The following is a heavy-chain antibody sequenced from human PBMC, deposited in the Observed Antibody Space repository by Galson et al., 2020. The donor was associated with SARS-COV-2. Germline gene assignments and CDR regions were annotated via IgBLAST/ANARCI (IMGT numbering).Heavy chain of an antibody. J-gene: IGHJ6*02. Sequence: SQTLSLTCTVSGGSISSDDYYWAWIRQPPGEGLEWIGSINYSGSTYYNPSLKSRVSISLETSKNQFSLKMNSMTAADTAVYFCARGGTYNSGWHHDFYYGLDVWGQGATVTVSS. CDR1: GGSISSDDYY. D-gene: IGHD6-19*01. CDR3: ARGGTYNSGWHHDFYYGLDV. V-gene: IGHV4-39*07. CDR2: INYSGST.